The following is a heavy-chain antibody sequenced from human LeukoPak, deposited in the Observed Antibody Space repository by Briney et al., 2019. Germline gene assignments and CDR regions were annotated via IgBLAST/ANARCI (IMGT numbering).Heavy chain of an antibody. CDR3: ARFPYGSGSP. J-gene: IGHJ5*02. D-gene: IGHD3-10*01. CDR1: GGSISSYY. CDR2: IYYSGST. V-gene: IGHV4-59*01. Sequence: SETLSLTCTVSGGSISSYYRSWIRQPPGKGLEWIGYIYYSGSTNYNPSLKSRVTISVDTSKNQFSLKLSSVTAADTAVYYCARFPYGSGSPWGQGTLVTVSS.